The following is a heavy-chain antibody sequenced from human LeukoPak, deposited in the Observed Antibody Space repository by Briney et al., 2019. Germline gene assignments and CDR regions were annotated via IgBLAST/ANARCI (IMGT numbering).Heavy chain of an antibody. CDR2: ISGSGGST. CDR1: GFTFDDYG. CDR3: AKSYTILRNWFDP. V-gene: IGHV3-23*01. Sequence: PGGSLRLSCAASGFTFDDYGMSWVRQAPGKGLEWVSAISGSGGSTYYADSVKGRFTISRDNSKNTLYLQMNSLRAEDAAVYYCAKSYTILRNWFDPWGQGTLVTVSS. D-gene: IGHD3-3*01. J-gene: IGHJ5*02.